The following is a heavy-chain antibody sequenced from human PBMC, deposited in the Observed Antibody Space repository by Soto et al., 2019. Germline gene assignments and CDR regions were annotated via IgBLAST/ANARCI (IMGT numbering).Heavy chain of an antibody. CDR1: GYTFTNYG. CDR2: ISAYSGHT. D-gene: IGHD6-19*01. V-gene: IGHV1-18*01. Sequence: QVQLVQSGAEVKKPGASVTVSCKASGYTFTNYGINWVRQAPGQGLEWMGWISAYSGHTNYAQKLQDRVTMTTDTSTSTAYMELRSLRSDDTAVYYCARRPHLADNVELDYWGQGTLATVSS. J-gene: IGHJ4*02. CDR3: ARRPHLADNVELDY.